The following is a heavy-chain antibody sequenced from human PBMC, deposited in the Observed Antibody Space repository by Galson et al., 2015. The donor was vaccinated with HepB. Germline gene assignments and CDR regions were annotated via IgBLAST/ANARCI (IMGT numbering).Heavy chain of an antibody. CDR3: ARDQMGPYWYFDP. CDR1: GYTFTGYY. J-gene: IGHJ2*01. Sequence: SVKVSCKASGYTFTGYYMHWVRQAPGQGLEWMGWINPNSGGTNYAQKFQGRVTMTRDTSISTAYMELSRLRSDDTAVYYCARDQMGPYWYFDPWGRGTLVTVSS. D-gene: IGHD2-8*01. CDR2: INPNSGGT. V-gene: IGHV1-2*02.